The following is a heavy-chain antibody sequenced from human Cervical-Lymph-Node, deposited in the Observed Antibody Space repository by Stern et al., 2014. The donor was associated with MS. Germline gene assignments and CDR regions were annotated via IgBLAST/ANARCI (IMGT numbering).Heavy chain of an antibody. J-gene: IGHJ5*02. Sequence: QIHLMESGPTLVKPTQSLTLTCTFSGFSLSTCGVGLVCLPQPPGPARVSLALIYWGDDNPDHPALTRIPTRTHDSSNTPELLTMTNMDPVDTATYYCAHRRYSSSSVWFDPWGQGTLVTVSS. V-gene: IGHV2-5*02. CDR2: IYWGDDN. D-gene: IGHD6-6*01. CDR3: AHRRYSSSSVWFDP. CDR1: GFSLSTCGVG.